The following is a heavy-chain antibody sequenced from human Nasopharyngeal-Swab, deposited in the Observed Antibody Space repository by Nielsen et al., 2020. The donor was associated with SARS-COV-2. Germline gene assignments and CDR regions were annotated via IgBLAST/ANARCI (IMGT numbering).Heavy chain of an antibody. CDR1: GFTFSTYA. D-gene: IGHD6-19*01. J-gene: IGHJ6*02. Sequence: GESLKISCAASGFTFSTYAMHWVRQAPGKGLEWVAVISYDGINKYYADSVKGRFTISRDNSKNTLYLQMNSLRAEDTAVYYCARDLGMAGGMDVWGQGTTVTVSS. CDR3: ARDLGMAGGMDV. V-gene: IGHV3-30*14. CDR2: ISYDGINK.